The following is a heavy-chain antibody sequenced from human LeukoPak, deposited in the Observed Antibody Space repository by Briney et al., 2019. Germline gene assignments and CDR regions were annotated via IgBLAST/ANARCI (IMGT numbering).Heavy chain of an antibody. Sequence: PVGSLRLSRAASGFTVISNYMSCGPQAPGKGLEWVSVIYSSGSTYYADSVKGRFTISRDNSKNTLYLQMNSLRAEDTAVYYCARDESFYGSGRYYWGQGTLVTVSS. CDR2: IYSSGST. J-gene: IGHJ4*02. V-gene: IGHV3-53*01. CDR1: GFTVISNY. D-gene: IGHD3-10*01. CDR3: ARDESFYGSGRYY.